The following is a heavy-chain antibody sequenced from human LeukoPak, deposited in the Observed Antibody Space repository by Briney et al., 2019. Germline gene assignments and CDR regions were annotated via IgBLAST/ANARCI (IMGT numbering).Heavy chain of an antibody. Sequence: ASVKVSCKASGYTFTGYYLHWVRQAPGQGLEWMGWINPNSGGTNYAQKFQGRVTMTRDTSISTAYMELSRLTSDDTAVYYCASGDRYDGSGSYYSDYRGQGTLVTVSS. CDR3: ASGDRYDGSGSYYSDY. V-gene: IGHV1-2*02. D-gene: IGHD3-22*01. J-gene: IGHJ4*02. CDR2: INPNSGGT. CDR1: GYTFTGYY.